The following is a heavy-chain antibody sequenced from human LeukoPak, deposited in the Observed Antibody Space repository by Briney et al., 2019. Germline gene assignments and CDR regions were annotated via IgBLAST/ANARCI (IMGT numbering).Heavy chain of an antibody. Sequence: SETLSFTCTGSGVSISSYYWSWLRQPPGKGLKWIGYIHHSGSTNYSPSLKSLVTISVDTSKNQFSLKLSSVTAADTAVYYCAGGGDRYQALMDVWGKGTTVTVSS. J-gene: IGHJ6*03. CDR2: IHHSGST. V-gene: IGHV4-59*01. CDR3: AGGGDRYQALMDV. CDR1: GVSISSYY. D-gene: IGHD2-2*01.